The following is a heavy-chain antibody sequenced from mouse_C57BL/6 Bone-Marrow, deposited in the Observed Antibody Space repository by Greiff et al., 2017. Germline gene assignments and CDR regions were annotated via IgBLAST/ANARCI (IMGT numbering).Heavy chain of an antibody. CDR1: GFTFSSYA. CDR3: ARPSYYSNWWVAWFAY. CDR2: ISDGGSYT. Sequence: EVQVVESGGGLVKPGGSLQLSCAASGFTFSSYAMSWVRQTPEKRLEWVATISDGGSYTYYPDNVKGRFPISRDNAKNNLYLQMSHLKSEDTAMYYCARPSYYSNWWVAWFAYWGQGTLVTVSA. V-gene: IGHV5-4*01. D-gene: IGHD2-5*01. J-gene: IGHJ3*01.